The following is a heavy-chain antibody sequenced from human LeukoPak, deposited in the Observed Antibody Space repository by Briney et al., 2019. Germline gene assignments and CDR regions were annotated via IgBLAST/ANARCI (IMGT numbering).Heavy chain of an antibody. Sequence: GGSLRLSCAASGFTFDDYAMHWVRQAPGKGLEWVSGISWNSGSIGYADPVKGRFTISRDNAKKSLYLQMNSLRAEDTALYYCAKRHSSGWLFDYWGQGTLVTVSS. CDR1: GFTFDDYA. J-gene: IGHJ4*02. CDR3: AKRHSSGWLFDY. V-gene: IGHV3-9*01. CDR2: ISWNSGSI. D-gene: IGHD6-19*01.